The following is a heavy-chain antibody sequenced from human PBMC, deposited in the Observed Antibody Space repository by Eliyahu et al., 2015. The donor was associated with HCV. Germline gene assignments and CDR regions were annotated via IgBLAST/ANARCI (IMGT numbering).Heavy chain of an antibody. CDR1: GFTFSSYA. J-gene: IGHJ4*02. V-gene: IGHV3-23*01. CDR2: ISGSGGST. CDR3: AKDPDYYDSSGYLIFDY. D-gene: IGHD3-22*01. Sequence: EVQLLESGGGLVQPGGSLRLSCAASGFTFSSYAMSWVRQAPGKGLEWVSAISGSGGSTYYADSVKGRFTISRDNSKNTLYLQMNSLRAEDTAVYYCAKDPDYYDSSGYLIFDYWGQGTLVTVSS.